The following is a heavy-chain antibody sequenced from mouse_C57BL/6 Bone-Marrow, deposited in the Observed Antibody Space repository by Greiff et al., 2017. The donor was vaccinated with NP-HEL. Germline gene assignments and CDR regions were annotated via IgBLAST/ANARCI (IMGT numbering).Heavy chain of an antibody. CDR1: GFTFSSYG. V-gene: IGHV5-6*01. CDR2: ISSGGSYT. J-gene: IGHJ4*01. D-gene: IGHD1-1*01. Sequence: EVQLQQSGGDLVKPGGSLKLSCAASGFTFSSYGMSWVRQTPDKRLEWVATISSGGSYTYYPDSVKGRFTISRDNAKNTLYLQMSSLKSEDTAMYYCARRGSYYYGSSSYYYAMDYWGQGTSVTVSS. CDR3: ARRGSYYYGSSSYYYAMDY.